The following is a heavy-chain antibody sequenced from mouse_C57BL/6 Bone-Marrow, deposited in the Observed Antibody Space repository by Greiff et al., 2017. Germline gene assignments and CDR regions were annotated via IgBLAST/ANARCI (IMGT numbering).Heavy chain of an antibody. V-gene: IGHV1-82*01. Sequence: VQLQESGPELVKPGASVKISCKASGYAFSSSWMNWVKQRPGKGLEWIGRIYPGDGDTNYNGKFKGKATLTADKSSSTAYMQLSSLTSEASAVYVCARWGVGYYFDYWGQGTTLTVSS. CDR2: IYPGDGDT. D-gene: IGHD1-3*01. CDR3: ARWGVGYYFDY. J-gene: IGHJ2*01. CDR1: GYAFSSSW.